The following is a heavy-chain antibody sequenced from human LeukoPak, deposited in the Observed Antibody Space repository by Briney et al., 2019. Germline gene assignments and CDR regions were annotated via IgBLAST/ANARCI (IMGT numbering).Heavy chain of an antibody. CDR1: SGSIISSSYY. V-gene: IGHV4-39*07. D-gene: IGHD5-18*01. Sequence: PSETLSLTCTVSSGSIISSSYYWGWIRQPPGKGLEWIGSIYYSGSTYYNPSLKSRVTISVDTSKNQFSLKLSSVTAADTAVYFCARDRQPVDFDYWGQGTLVTVSS. J-gene: IGHJ4*02. CDR3: ARDRQPVDFDY. CDR2: IYYSGST.